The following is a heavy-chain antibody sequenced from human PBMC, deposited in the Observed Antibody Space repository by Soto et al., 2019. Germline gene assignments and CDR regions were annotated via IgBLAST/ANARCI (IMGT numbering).Heavy chain of an antibody. J-gene: IGHJ6*02. CDR3: ARHVSIFGIAAVGNYYGMDV. CDR2: IYPGDSDT. V-gene: IGHV5-51*01. Sequence: PGESLKISCKGSGYSFTSYWIGWVRQMPGKGLEWMGIIYPGDSDTRYSPSFQGQVTISADKSISTAYLQWSSLKASDTAMYYCARHVSIFGIAAVGNYYGMDVWGQGTTVTVSS. CDR1: GYSFTSYW. D-gene: IGHD6-13*01.